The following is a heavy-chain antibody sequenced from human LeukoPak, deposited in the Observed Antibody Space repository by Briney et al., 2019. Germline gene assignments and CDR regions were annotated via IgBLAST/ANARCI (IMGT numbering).Heavy chain of an antibody. CDR1: GFTVSSNY. CDR2: IYSGGST. D-gene: IGHD3-10*01. J-gene: IGHJ4*02. CDR3: ARGRFGDPLNY. V-gene: IGHV3-53*01. Sequence: GGSLRLSCAASGFTVSSNYMSWVRQAPGKGLEWVSVIYSGGSTYYADSVKGRFTISRDNSKNTVDLLMHSVTAEDTALYYCARGRFGDPLNYWGQGTLVTVSS.